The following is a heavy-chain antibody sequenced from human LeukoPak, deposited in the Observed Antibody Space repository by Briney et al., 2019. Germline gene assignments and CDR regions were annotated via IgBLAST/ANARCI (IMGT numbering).Heavy chain of an antibody. CDR3: ARADVGDNWFDP. D-gene: IGHD1-26*01. Sequence: SVKVSCKASGGTFSSYAISWVRQAPGQGLEWMGGIIPIFGTANYAQKFQGRVTITTDESTSTAYMELSSLRSEDTAVYCCARADVGDNWFDPWGQGTLVTVSS. V-gene: IGHV1-69*05. J-gene: IGHJ5*02. CDR1: GGTFSSYA. CDR2: IIPIFGTA.